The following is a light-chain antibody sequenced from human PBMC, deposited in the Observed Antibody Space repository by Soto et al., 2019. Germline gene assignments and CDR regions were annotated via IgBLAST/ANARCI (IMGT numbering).Light chain of an antibody. CDR3: SSYTSISTYD. Sequence: QSVLAQPAPVSGSPGQSITISCTGTSSDVGGYNFVSWYQQHPDKAPKLMIYDVTNRPSGVSNRFSGSKSGNTASLTISGLQAEDDSDSSCSSYTSISTYDFRTGPKLTVL. J-gene: IGLJ1*01. CDR2: DVT. V-gene: IGLV2-14*01. CDR1: SSDVGGYNF.